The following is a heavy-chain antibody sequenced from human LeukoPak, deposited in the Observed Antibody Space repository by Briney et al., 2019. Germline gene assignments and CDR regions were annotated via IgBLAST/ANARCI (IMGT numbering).Heavy chain of an antibody. CDR2: IYYSGST. CDR1: GGSMSSYY. CDR3: ARDRSYYNSGSYGGVFES. J-gene: IGHJ4*02. V-gene: IGHV4-59*01. D-gene: IGHD3-10*01. Sequence: SETLSLTCSVSGGSMSSYYWSWIRQSPGKGLEWIGYIYYSGSTNYNPSLKSRVTISVDSSKNQFSLKLSSVTASDTAVYYCARDRSYYNSGSYGGVFESWGQGTLVTVSS.